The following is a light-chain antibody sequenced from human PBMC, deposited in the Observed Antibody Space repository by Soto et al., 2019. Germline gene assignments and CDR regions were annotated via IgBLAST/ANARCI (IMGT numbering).Light chain of an antibody. Sequence: EMVLTQSPGTLSLSPGERATLSCRASQSVGSSYLAWYQQKPGQAPRLLIYDASSRATGIPDRFSGGGSGTDFTLTISRLEPEDFAVYYCQRYGSSPPYSFGQGTKLEIK. J-gene: IGKJ2*03. CDR1: QSVGSSY. V-gene: IGKV3-20*01. CDR3: QRYGSSPPYS. CDR2: DAS.